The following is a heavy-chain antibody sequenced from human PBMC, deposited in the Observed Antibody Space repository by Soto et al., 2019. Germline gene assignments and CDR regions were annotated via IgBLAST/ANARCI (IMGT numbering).Heavy chain of an antibody. D-gene: IGHD6-19*01. CDR1: GFTFSSYA. CDR3: AKDKEEEIAVAGTADY. Sequence: EVQLLESGGGLVQPGGSLRLSCAASGFTFSSYAMTWVRQAPGKGLEWVSCVSGSGGRTYYADSVKGRFTLSRDNSKTPLYLQMNSLRAEATAVYYCAKDKEEEIAVAGTADYWGQGTLVTVSS. V-gene: IGHV3-23*01. CDR2: VSGSGGRT. J-gene: IGHJ4*02.